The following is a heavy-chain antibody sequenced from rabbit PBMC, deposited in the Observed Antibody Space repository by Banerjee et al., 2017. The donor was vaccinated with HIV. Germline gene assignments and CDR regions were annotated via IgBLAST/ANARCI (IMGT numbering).Heavy chain of an antibody. CDR3: ARVDGTADVVDLYFNL. Sequence: QEQLVESGGGLVQPEGSLTLTCTASGFSFGSTYYICWVRQAPGKGLEWIACIYGGSGNAYYASWAKGRFTVSKTSSTTVTLQMTSLTAADTATYFCARVDGTADVVDLYFNLWGPGTLVTVS. D-gene: IGHD7-1*01. CDR1: GFSFGSTYY. V-gene: IGHV1S45*01. CDR2: IYGGSGNA. J-gene: IGHJ4*01.